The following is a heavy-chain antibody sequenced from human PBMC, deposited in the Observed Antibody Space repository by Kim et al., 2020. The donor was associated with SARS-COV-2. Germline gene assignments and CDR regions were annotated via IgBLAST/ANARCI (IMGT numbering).Heavy chain of an antibody. D-gene: IGHD3-9*01. CDR1: GLTFSIYA. V-gene: IGHV3-30*04. Sequence: GGSLRLSCAASGLTFSIYAMHWVRQTPGKGLEWVAVISHDGARIHYADSVEGRFTIFRDNSRNTLFLHMNGLRPDDTAIYYCTRGFDILTGYSRFWGQGT. CDR2: ISHDGARI. J-gene: IGHJ4*02. CDR3: TRGFDILTGYSRF.